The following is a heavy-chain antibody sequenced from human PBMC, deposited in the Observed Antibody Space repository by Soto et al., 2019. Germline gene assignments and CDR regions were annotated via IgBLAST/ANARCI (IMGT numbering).Heavy chain of an antibody. CDR3: ARDVSPGSSGWYFDAVDI. CDR1: GFTFSNYW. CDR2: IKRDGSGG. D-gene: IGHD6-13*01. V-gene: IGHV3-7*04. Sequence: QLVESGGGLVQPGGSLRLSCAASGFTFSNYWMTWVRQAPGKGLEWVANIKRDGSGGSYLDSVRGRFTVSRDNARNSLYLQMNSLRAEDTALYYCARDVSPGSSGWYFDAVDIWGQGTMVTVSS. J-gene: IGHJ3*02.